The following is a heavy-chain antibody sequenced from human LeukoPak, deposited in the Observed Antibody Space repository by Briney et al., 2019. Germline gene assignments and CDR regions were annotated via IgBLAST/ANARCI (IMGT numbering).Heavy chain of an antibody. CDR1: GDSISRSSYY. V-gene: IGHV4-39*07. J-gene: IGHJ4*02. Sequence: SETLSLTCTVSGDSISRSSYYWGWIRQPPGKGLEWIGSIFYSGSTYYNPSLKSRVTISVDTSKNQISLKLTSVTAADTAVYYCARIDYGDFSYDYWGQGTLVTVSS. CDR3: ARIDYGDFSYDY. D-gene: IGHD4-17*01. CDR2: IFYSGST.